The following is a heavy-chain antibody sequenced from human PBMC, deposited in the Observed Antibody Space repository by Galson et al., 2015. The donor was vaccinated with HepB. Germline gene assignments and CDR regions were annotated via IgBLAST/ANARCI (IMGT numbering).Heavy chain of an antibody. V-gene: IGHV3-48*02. D-gene: IGHD6-25*01. Sequence: LRLSCAASGFSFSSHSMNWVRQAPGKGLGWVSYISAGSTTRYYAASVKGRFTISRDNARNSVSLHMSSLRDEDTAVYYCARNPASYDYYNMDVWGQGTTVTVSS. CDR2: ISAGSTTR. CDR3: ARNPASYDYYNMDV. CDR1: GFSFSSHS. J-gene: IGHJ6*02.